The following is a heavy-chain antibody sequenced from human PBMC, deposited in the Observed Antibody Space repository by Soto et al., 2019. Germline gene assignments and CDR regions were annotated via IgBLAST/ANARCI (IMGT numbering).Heavy chain of an antibody. D-gene: IGHD1-7*01. CDR3: ASSRMELELLGWFDP. V-gene: IGHV4-31*03. CDR1: GGSISSGGYY. Sequence: PSETLSLTCTVSGGSISSGGYYWSWIRQHPGKGLEWIGYIYYSGSTYYNPPLKSRVTISVGTSKNQFSLKLSSVTAADTAVYYCASSRMELELLGWFDPWGQGILVTVSS. J-gene: IGHJ5*02. CDR2: IYYSGST.